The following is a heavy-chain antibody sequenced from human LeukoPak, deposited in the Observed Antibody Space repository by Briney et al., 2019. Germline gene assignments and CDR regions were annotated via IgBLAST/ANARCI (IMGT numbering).Heavy chain of an antibody. J-gene: IGHJ4*02. CDR1: GFTFNSYA. CDR3: AKDRSITMIVVAITGFDY. V-gene: IGHV3-23*01. Sequence: PGGSLRLSCAASGFTFNSYAMTWVRQAPGKGLEWVSAISGGGVNTYYADSVKGRFTISRDNSKNMLYLQMNSLRAEDTAVYYCAKDRSITMIVVAITGFDYWGQGTLVTVSS. D-gene: IGHD3-22*01. CDR2: ISGGGVNT.